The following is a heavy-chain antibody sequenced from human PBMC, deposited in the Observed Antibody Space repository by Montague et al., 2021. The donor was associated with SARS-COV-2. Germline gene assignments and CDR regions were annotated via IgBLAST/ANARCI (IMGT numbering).Heavy chain of an antibody. Sequence: SETLSLTCTVSGGSISNYYWSWIRQPPGKGLEWIGYIYYSGSTDYSPSLKSRVTISLDTPKNQFSLKVTSVTAADTAVYYCARGGGYYSSGLDVWGPGTTVTVSS. CDR3: ARGGGYYSSGLDV. D-gene: IGHD3-22*01. J-gene: IGHJ6*02. CDR1: GGSISNYY. V-gene: IGHV4-59*01. CDR2: IYYSGST.